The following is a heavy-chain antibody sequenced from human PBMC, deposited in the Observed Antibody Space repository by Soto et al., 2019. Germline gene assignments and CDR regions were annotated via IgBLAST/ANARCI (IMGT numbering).Heavy chain of an antibody. V-gene: IGHV3-33*01. J-gene: IGHJ4*02. D-gene: IGHD3-3*01. CDR1: GFTFSSYG. Sequence: QVQLVESGGGVVQPGRSLRLSCAASGFTFSSYGMHWVRQAPGKGLEWVAVIWYDGSNKYYADSVKGRFTISRDNSKNTLYLQMNSLRAEDTAVYYCARVVSFHEWPPGYWGQGTLVTVSS. CDR2: IWYDGSNK. CDR3: ARVVSFHEWPPGY.